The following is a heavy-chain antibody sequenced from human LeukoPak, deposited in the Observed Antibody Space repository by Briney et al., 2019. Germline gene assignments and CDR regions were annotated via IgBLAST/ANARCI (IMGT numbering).Heavy chain of an antibody. CDR2: INHSEST. V-gene: IGHV4-34*01. Sequence: SETLSLTCAVYGGSFSNYYWNWLRQPPGKGLEWIGEINHSESTNYNPSLKSRVTISVDTSKNQFSLKLSSMTAADTAVYYCARVGDGYNYGDYWGQGTLVTVSS. CDR3: ARVGDGYNYGDY. D-gene: IGHD5-24*01. CDR1: GGSFSNYY. J-gene: IGHJ4*02.